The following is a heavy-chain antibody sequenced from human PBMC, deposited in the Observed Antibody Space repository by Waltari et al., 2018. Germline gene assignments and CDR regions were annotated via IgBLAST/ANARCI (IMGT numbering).Heavy chain of an antibody. CDR2: ISGSGGST. V-gene: IGHV3-23*04. Sequence: EVQLVESGGGLVQPGGSLRLSCAASGFTFSSYAMSWVRQAPGKGLEWVSAISGSGGSTYYAYSVKGRVTMTRDTSISTAYMELSRLRSDDTAVYYCARDIPDAFDIWGQGTMVTVSS. CDR1: GFTFSSYA. J-gene: IGHJ3*02. CDR3: ARDIPDAFDI.